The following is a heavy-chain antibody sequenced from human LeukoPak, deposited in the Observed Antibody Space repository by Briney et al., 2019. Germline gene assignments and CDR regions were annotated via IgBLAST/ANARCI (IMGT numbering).Heavy chain of an antibody. CDR2: ISYDGSNK. Sequence: GRSLRLSCAASGFTFSSYGMHWVRQAPCKGLEWVAVISYDGSNKYYADSVKGRFTISRDNSKNTLYLQMNSLRAEDTAVYYCATFGNAFDIWGQGTMVTVSS. J-gene: IGHJ3*02. CDR1: GFTFSSYG. V-gene: IGHV3-30*03. D-gene: IGHD3-3*01. CDR3: ATFGNAFDI.